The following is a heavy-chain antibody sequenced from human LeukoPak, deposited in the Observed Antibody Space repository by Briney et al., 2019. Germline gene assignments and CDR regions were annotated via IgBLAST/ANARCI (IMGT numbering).Heavy chain of an antibody. J-gene: IGHJ6*03. D-gene: IGHD1-7*01. CDR3: ARAVLGGTIIHLSYYYMDV. CDR2: ISGYNGHT. CDR1: GYTFTYYG. Sequence: GASVKVSCKASGYTFTYYGISWVRQAPGQGLEWMGWISGYNGHTNYAQKFQGRVTMTTDTSTTTAYMVLRSLSPDDTAVYYCARAVLGGTIIHLSYYYMDVWGKGTTVTVAS. V-gene: IGHV1-18*01.